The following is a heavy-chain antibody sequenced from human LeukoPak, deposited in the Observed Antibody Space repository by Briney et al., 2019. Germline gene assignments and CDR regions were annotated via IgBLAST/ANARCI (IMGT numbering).Heavy chain of an antibody. CDR3: AQYYYDSSGAFDI. J-gene: IGHJ3*02. V-gene: IGHV1-2*06. CDR2: INPNSGGT. CDR1: GYTFTGYY. D-gene: IGHD3-22*01. Sequence: ASVKVSCKASGYTFTGYYMHWVRQAPGQGLEWMGRINPNSGGTNYAQKFQGRVTMTRDTTVSTAYMELSRLRSDDTAVYYCAQYYYDSSGAFDIWGQGTMVTVSS.